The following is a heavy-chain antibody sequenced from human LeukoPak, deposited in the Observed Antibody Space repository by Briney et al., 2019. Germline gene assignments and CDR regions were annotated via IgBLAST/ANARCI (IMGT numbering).Heavy chain of an antibody. CDR3: AAPQSRISSYYYVMDV. CDR2: IIPVLGIA. Sequence: ASVKVSCKASGGTFRSYAFTWVRQAPGQGLEWMGGIIPVLGIANYAQKFQGRVTITADESTSTAYMELSSLMSEDTAVYYCAAPQSRISSYYYVMDVWGQGTTVTVSS. J-gene: IGHJ6*02. D-gene: IGHD2-15*01. V-gene: IGHV1-69*01. CDR1: GGTFRSYA.